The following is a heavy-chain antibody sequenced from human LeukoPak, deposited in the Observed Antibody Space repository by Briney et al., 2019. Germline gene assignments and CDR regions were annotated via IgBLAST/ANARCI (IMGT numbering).Heavy chain of an antibody. CDR2: IYHDGST. J-gene: IGHJ3*02. Sequence: SETLSLTCAVSGGSISSNNWWIWVRQSPEKGLEWIGEIYHDGSTNYNPSLKSRVTISMDKSKNQLSLKLNFVTAADTAVYYCARVSIGDTIFGVVIHDAFDIWGQGTMVTVSS. CDR1: GGSISSNNW. V-gene: IGHV4-4*02. CDR3: ARVSIGDTIFGVVIHDAFDI. D-gene: IGHD3-3*01.